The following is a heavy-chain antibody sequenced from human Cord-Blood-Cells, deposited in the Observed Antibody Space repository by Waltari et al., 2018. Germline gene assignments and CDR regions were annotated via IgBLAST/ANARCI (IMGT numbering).Heavy chain of an antibody. D-gene: IGHD3-10*01. CDR1: GHTLTELS. CDR2: FDPEDGET. V-gene: IGHV1-24*01. Sequence: QVQLVQSGAGVKKPGASLEGCCEVCGHTLTELSINWYGQAPGKGLEWMGGFDPEDGETIYAQKFQGRVTMTEDTATDTAYMELSSLRSEDTAVYYCATDREVDWYFDLWGRGTLVTVSS. J-gene: IGHJ2*01. CDR3: ATDREVDWYFDL.